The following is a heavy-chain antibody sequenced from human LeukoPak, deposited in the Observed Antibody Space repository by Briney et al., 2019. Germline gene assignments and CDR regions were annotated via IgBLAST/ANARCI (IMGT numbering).Heavy chain of an antibody. J-gene: IGHJ3*02. Sequence: SETLSLTCSVSGDSISSVSYYWGWIRQPPGKGLEWIGSIYHSGSTYYNPSLKSRVTISVDTSKNQFSLKLSSVTVADTAVYYCARDRLSLGAFDIWGPGTTVIVSS. CDR1: GDSISSVSYY. D-gene: IGHD3-16*01. CDR2: IYHSGST. CDR3: ARDRLSLGAFDI. V-gene: IGHV4-39*07.